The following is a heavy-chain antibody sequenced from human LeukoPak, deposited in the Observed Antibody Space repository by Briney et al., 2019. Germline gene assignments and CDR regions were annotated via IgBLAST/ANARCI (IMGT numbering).Heavy chain of an antibody. CDR3: ARAYSSSWLGLVNWFDP. Sequence: PSETLSLTCTVSGGSISSYYWSWTRQPPGKGLEWIGYIYYSGSTNYNPSLKSRVTISVDTSKNQFSLKLSSVTAADTAVYYCARAYSSSWLGLVNWFDPWGQGTLVTVSS. D-gene: IGHD6-13*01. CDR1: GGSISSYY. CDR2: IYYSGST. J-gene: IGHJ5*02. V-gene: IGHV4-59*01.